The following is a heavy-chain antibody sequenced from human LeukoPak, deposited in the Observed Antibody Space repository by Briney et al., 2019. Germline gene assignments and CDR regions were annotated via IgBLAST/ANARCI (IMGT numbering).Heavy chain of an antibody. CDR1: GFTFSDYY. J-gene: IGHJ5*02. Sequence: GESLRLSCAASGFTFSDYYMSWIRQAPGKGLEWVSYISSSSSYTNYADSVKGRFTISRDNAKNSLYLQMSSLRAEDTAAYYCARVDVAARTWGQGTLVTVSS. D-gene: IGHD2-21*01. CDR2: ISSSSSYT. CDR3: ARVDVAART. V-gene: IGHV3-11*05.